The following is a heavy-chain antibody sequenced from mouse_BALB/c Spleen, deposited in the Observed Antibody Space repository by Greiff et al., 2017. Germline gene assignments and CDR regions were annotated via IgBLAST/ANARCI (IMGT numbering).Heavy chain of an antibody. J-gene: IGHJ4*01. D-gene: IGHD2-3*01. CDR2: ISYSGST. V-gene: IGHV3-8*02. CDR1: GDSITSGY. Sequence: EVKLVESGPSLVKPSQTLSLTCSVTGDSITSGYWNWIRKFPGNKLEYMGYISYSGSTYYNPSLKSRISITRDTSKNQYYLQLNSVTTEDTATYYCATDGYYKYYAMDYWGQGTSVTVSS. CDR3: ATDGYYKYYAMDY.